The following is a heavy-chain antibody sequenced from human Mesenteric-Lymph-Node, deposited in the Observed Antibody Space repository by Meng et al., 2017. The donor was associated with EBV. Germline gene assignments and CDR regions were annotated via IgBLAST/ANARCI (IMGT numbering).Heavy chain of an antibody. CDR3: AREGGA. Sequence: QVQLVQSGAEVKKPGDSVKVSCKASGYTFTSYYMHWVRQAPGQGLEWMGMTSRTDGSATYAQKFQGRLTVTSDTSTTTAYMELSSLRSEDTAVYYCAREGGAWGQGTLVTVSS. CDR2: TSRTDGSA. CDR1: GYTFTSYY. J-gene: IGHJ5*02. V-gene: IGHV1-46*01.